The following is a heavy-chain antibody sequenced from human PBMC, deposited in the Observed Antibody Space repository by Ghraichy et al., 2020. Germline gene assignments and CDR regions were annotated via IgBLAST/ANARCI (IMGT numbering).Heavy chain of an antibody. CDR1: EGPLSRRA. CDR2: IIPIFGTA. J-gene: IGHJ6*02. D-gene: IGHD6-25*01. CDR3: ARRPSAAETYYYYGMDV. V-gene: IGHV1-69*13. Sequence: SVKVSCKTTEGPLSRRAISWDRNAPGQGLECMRGIIPIFGTANYAQKFQGRVTITADESTSTAYMELSSLRSEDTAVYYCARRPSAAETYYYYGMDVWGQVTTVT.